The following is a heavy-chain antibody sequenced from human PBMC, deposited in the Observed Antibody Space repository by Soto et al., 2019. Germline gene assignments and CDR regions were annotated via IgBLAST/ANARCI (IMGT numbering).Heavy chain of an antibody. V-gene: IGHV4-34*01. D-gene: IGHD3-10*01. Sequence: QVQLQQWGAGLLKPSETLSLTCAVYGGSFSGYYWSWIRQPPGKGLEWVGEINHSGSTNYNPSLKSRVTISVDTSKNQYSLKRSSVTAADTAVYYCARESRTGYYGAGSPYNCCDPWGQGTLVTVSS. CDR2: INHSGST. CDR3: ARESRTGYYGAGSPYNCCDP. J-gene: IGHJ5*02. CDR1: GGSFSGYY.